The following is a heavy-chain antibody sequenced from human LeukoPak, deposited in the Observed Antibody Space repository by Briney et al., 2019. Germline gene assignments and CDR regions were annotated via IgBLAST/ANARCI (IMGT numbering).Heavy chain of an antibody. V-gene: IGHV1-46*01. CDR3: ARDKAAAGNYNWFDP. D-gene: IGHD6-13*01. CDR2: INPSGGST. Sequence: ASVKVSCKASGYTFTSYYMRWVRQAPGQGLEWMGIINPSGGSTSYAQKFQGRVTMTRDTSTSTVYMELSSLRSEDTAVYYCARDKAAAGNYNWFDPWGQGTLVTVSS. CDR1: GYTFTSYY. J-gene: IGHJ5*02.